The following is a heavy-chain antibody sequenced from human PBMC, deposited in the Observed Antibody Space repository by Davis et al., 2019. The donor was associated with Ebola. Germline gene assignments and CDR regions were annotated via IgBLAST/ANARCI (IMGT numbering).Heavy chain of an antibody. D-gene: IGHD6-19*01. Sequence: GESLKISCAASGFTFSSYAMHWVRQAPGKGLEWVAVISYDGSDKYYAESVKGRFTISRDNSKNTLYLQMNSLRAEDTAVYYCAKGLLQSLYGMDVWGQETTVTVSS. CDR3: AKGLLQSLYGMDV. V-gene: IGHV3-30*04. CDR1: GFTFSSYA. J-gene: IGHJ6*02. CDR2: ISYDGSDK.